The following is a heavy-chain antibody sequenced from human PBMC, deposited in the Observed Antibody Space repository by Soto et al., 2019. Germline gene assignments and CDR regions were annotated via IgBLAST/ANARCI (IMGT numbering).Heavy chain of an antibody. J-gene: IGHJ4*02. V-gene: IGHV1-18*01. CDR1: GYTFTSYG. D-gene: IGHD3-10*01. CDR2: ISAYNGNT. CDR3: ARLYGSSAY. Sequence: ASVKVSCKASGYTFTSYGISWGRQAPGQGLEWMGWISAYNGNTNYAQKLQGRVTMTTDKSTSTAYLEMKSLRSEDTAVYYCARLYGSSAYWGQGTLVTVSS.